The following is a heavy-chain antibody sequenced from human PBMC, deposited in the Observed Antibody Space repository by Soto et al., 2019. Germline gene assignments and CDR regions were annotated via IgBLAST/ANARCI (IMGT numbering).Heavy chain of an antibody. J-gene: IGHJ4*02. V-gene: IGHV5-51*01. CDR1: SSSSYY. Sequence: SSSSYYWGWVRQMPGKGLEWMGIIYPDDSNTRYSPSFQGQVTISADKSISTAFLQWSSLKAADSAMYYCARHLHSDSVHITPVSPDYWGQGTLVTVSS. D-gene: IGHD4-4*01. CDR3: ARHLHSDSVHITPVSPDY. CDR2: IYPDDSNT.